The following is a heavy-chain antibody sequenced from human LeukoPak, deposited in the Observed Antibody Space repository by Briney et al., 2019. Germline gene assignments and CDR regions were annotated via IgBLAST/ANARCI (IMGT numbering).Heavy chain of an antibody. D-gene: IGHD2-15*01. V-gene: IGHV3-53*01. J-gene: IGHJ5*02. CDR1: GFTVSTNY. CDR2: IYSSGST. Sequence: GGSLRLSCAASGFTVSTNYMTWVRQAPGKGLEWVSVIYSSGSTYYADSVKGRFTISRDNSKNTLYLQMSRLRAEDTAVYYCARVPYGGSSGSWGQGTLVTVSS. CDR3: ARVPYGGSSGS.